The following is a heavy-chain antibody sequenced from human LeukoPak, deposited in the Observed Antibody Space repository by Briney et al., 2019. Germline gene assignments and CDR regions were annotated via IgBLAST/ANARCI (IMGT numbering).Heavy chain of an antibody. Sequence: GGSLRLSCAASGFTFGAHWMYWFRQVPGKGLVWVSRINYDGSTSRYADFVKGRFTISRDNSKNTLYLQMNSLRAEDTAVYYCAKDYYGSSGPNWFDPWGQGTLVTVSS. CDR3: AKDYYGSSGPNWFDP. CDR2: INYDGSTS. J-gene: IGHJ5*02. D-gene: IGHD3-10*01. CDR1: GFTFGAHW. V-gene: IGHV3-74*01.